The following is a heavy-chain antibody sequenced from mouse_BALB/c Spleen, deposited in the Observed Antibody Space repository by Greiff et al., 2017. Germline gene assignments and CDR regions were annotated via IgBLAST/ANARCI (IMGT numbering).Heavy chain of an antibody. V-gene: IGHV2-2*01. CDR2: IWSGGST. Sequence: VKLVESGPGLVQPSQILSITCTVSGFSLTSYGVHWVRQSPGKGLEWLGVIWSGGSTDYNAAFISRLSISKDNSKSQVFLKMNSLQTDDTAMYYCARNTVTTATGFAYWGQGTLVTVSA. CDR1: GFSLTSYG. J-gene: IGHJ3*01. D-gene: IGHD1-2*01. CDR3: ARNTVTTATGFAY.